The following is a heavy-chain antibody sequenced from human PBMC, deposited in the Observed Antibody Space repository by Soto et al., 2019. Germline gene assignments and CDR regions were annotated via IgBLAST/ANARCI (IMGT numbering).Heavy chain of an antibody. CDR2: ISAYNGNT. V-gene: IGHV1-18*01. CDR1: GYTFTSYG. J-gene: IGHJ4*02. CDR3: ARGGRGLWGSYRNDY. Sequence: QVQLVQSGAEVKKPGASVKVSCKASGYTFTSYGISWVRQAPGQGLEWMGWISAYNGNTNYAQKLQGRGTMTTDTSTSTAYRGLRSLRSDDTAVYYCARGGRGLWGSYRNDYWGQGTLVTVSS. D-gene: IGHD3-16*02.